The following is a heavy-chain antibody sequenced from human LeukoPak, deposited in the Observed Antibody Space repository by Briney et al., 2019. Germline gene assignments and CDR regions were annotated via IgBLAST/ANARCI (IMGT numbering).Heavy chain of an antibody. V-gene: IGHV3-7*01. CDR2: IKEDGGEK. CDR1: GFIFRSW. Sequence: GGSLRLSCAASGFIFRSWMSWVRQAPGEGLEWVANIKEDGGEKYYVDSVKGRFTISRDNAKNSLYLQMNSLRAEDTAVYYCASGDAFDIWGQGTLVTVSS. CDR3: ASGDAFDI. J-gene: IGHJ3*02.